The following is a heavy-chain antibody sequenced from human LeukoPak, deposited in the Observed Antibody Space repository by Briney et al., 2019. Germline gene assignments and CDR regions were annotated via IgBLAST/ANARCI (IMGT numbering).Heavy chain of an antibody. Sequence: ASVKVSCKASGGTFSSYAISWVRQAPGQGLEWMGGIIPIFGTANYAQKFQGRVTITADESTSTAYMELSSLRAEDTAVYYCARETTRGWSDWGQGTLVTVSS. CDR1: GGTFSSYA. CDR2: IIPIFGTA. D-gene: IGHD6-19*01. V-gene: IGHV1-69*13. J-gene: IGHJ4*02. CDR3: ARETTRGWSD.